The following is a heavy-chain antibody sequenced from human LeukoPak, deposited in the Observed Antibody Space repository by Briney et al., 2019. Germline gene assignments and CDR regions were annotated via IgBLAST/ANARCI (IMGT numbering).Heavy chain of an antibody. J-gene: IGHJ4*02. CDR3: ARHRSGAYSYGVLDY. D-gene: IGHD5-18*01. Sequence: SETLSLTCTVSGGSNSSSSYHWGWIRQPPGKGLEWIGSVYYSGNTYYNPSLKSRVTISVDTSKNQFSLKLSSVTAADTAVYYCARHRSGAYSYGVLDYWGQGTLVTVSS. CDR2: VYYSGNT. CDR1: GGSNSSSSYH. V-gene: IGHV4-39*01.